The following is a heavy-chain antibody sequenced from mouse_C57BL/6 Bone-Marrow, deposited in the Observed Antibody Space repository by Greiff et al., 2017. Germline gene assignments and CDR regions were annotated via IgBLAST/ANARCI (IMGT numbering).Heavy chain of an antibody. CDR2: IHPNSGST. CDR3: ALPYYAMDD. J-gene: IGHJ4*01. CDR1: GYTFTSYW. Sequence: QVQLKQPGAELVKPGASVKLSCKASGYTFTSYWMHWVKQRPGQGLEWIGMIHPNSGSTNYNEKFKSKATLTVDKSSSTAYMQLSRLTSEDSAVYYCALPYYAMDDWGQGTSVTVSS. V-gene: IGHV1-64*01.